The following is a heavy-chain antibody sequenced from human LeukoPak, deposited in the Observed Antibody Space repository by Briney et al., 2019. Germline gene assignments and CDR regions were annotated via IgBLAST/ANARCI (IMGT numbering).Heavy chain of an antibody. V-gene: IGHV3-9*01. D-gene: IGHD3-10*01. CDR2: ISWNSGSI. CDR3: VCGCGGAFDY. Sequence: GGSLRLSCAASGFTFDDYAMHWVRQAPGKGLEWVSGISWNSGSIGYADSVKGRFTISRDNAKNSLYLQMNSLRAEDTAVYYCVCGCGGAFDYWGQGTLVTVSS. J-gene: IGHJ4*02. CDR1: GFTFDDYA.